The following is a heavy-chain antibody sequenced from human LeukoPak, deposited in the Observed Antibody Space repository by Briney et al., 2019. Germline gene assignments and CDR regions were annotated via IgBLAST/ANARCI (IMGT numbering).Heavy chain of an antibody. D-gene: IGHD5-12*01. CDR3: ARASGYDTLPFDY. J-gene: IGHJ4*02. CDR1: GYSFTSYW. Sequence: GESLQISCKGSGYSFTSYWIGWVRQMPGKGLEWMGIVYPGDSDTRYSPSFQGQVTISADKSISTAYLQWSSLKASDTAMYYCARASGYDTLPFDYWGQGTLVTVSS. CDR2: VYPGDSDT. V-gene: IGHV5-51*01.